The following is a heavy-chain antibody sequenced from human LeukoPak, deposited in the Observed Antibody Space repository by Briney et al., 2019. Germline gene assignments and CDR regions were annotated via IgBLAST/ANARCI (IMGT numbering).Heavy chain of an antibody. CDR3: ARGSGSGRPLDR. D-gene: IGHD6-19*01. V-gene: IGHV3-53*01. CDR1: GVIVSRNF. Sequence: TGGSVRLSCAASGVIVSRNFMSWVRQAPGKGLQWVAIMYAGGTTDYSDSVRGRFHISRDSSNNTLSLQINSLRAEDTAVYYCARGSGSGRPLDRWGQGALVTVSS. J-gene: IGHJ5*02. CDR2: MYAGGTT.